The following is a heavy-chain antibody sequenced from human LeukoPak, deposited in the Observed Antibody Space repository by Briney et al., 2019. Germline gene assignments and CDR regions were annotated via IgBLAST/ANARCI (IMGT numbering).Heavy chain of an antibody. CDR3: ARPRGSGSYGDFDY. J-gene: IGHJ4*02. V-gene: IGHV4-39*07. CDR2: IYYSGST. D-gene: IGHD1-26*01. Sequence: PSETLSLTCTVSGGSISSSSYYWGWIRQPPGKGLEWIGSIYYSGSTYYNPSLNSRVTISVDTSKNQFSLKLSSVTAADTAVYYCARPRGSGSYGDFDYWGQGTLVTVSS. CDR1: GGSISSSSYY.